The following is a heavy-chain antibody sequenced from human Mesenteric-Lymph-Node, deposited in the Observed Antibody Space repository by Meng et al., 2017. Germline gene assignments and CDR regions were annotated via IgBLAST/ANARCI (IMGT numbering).Heavy chain of an antibody. J-gene: IGHJ4*02. CDR2: ISSSSSYI. CDR3: VSQFTTTSQY. Sequence: GESLKISCAASGFTFSSYSMNWVRQAPGKGLEWVSSISSSSSYIYYADSVKGRFTISRDNAKNSLYLQMNSLTAEDTAVYYCVSQFTTTSQYWGQGTLVTVSS. V-gene: IGHV3-21*01. CDR1: GFTFSSYS. D-gene: IGHD3-22*01.